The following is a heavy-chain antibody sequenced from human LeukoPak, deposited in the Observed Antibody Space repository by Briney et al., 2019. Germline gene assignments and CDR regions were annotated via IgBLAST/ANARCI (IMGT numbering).Heavy chain of an antibody. J-gene: IGHJ5*02. CDR3: ARNTINWFDP. V-gene: IGHV1-2*02. D-gene: IGHD5-24*01. CDR2: INPNSGGT. Sequence: ASVKVSCKPSGYTFTDYYMHWVRQAPGQGLEWMGWINPNSGGTNYAQKFQGRVSMTRDTSISTAYMELSRLRSDDTAVYYCARNTINWFDPWGQGVLVTVSS. CDR1: GYTFTDYY.